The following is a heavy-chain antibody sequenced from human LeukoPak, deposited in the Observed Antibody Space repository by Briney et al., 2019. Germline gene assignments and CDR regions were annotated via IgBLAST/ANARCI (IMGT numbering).Heavy chain of an antibody. J-gene: IGHJ4*02. CDR3: ARGMNYDISGYPGDYFDY. D-gene: IGHD3-22*01. CDR1: GGSFSGYY. Sequence: PSETLSLTCAVYGGSFSGYYWSWIRQPPGKGLEWIGEINHSGSTNYNPSLKSRVTISVDTSKNQFSLKLSSVTAADTAVYYCARGMNYDISGYPGDYFDYWGQGTLVTVSS. V-gene: IGHV4-34*01. CDR2: INHSGST.